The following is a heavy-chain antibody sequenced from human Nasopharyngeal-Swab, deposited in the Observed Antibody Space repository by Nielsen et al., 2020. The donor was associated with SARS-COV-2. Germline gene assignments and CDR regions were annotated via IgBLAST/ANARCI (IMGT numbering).Heavy chain of an antibody. Sequence: GGSLRLSCAASGFTFSSYWMSWVRQAPGKGLEWVANIKQDGSAKYYVDSVKGRFTISRDNAKNSLYLQMISLRAEDTAVCYCARSAARSWFDPWGQGTLVTVSS. CDR1: GFTFSSYW. D-gene: IGHD6-6*01. V-gene: IGHV3-7*01. CDR2: IKQDGSAK. CDR3: ARSAARSWFDP. J-gene: IGHJ5*02.